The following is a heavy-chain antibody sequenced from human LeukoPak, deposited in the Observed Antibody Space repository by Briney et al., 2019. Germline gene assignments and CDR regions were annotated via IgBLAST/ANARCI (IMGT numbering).Heavy chain of an antibody. CDR1: GGSISSYY. J-gene: IGHJ6*02. V-gene: IGHV4-4*07. CDR3: ARGLIYSSSWYYYYGMDV. CDR2: IYTSGST. Sequence: SETLSLTCTVSGGSISSYYWSWIRQPAGKGLEWIGRIYTSGSTNYNPSLKSRVTMSVDTSKNQFSLKLNSVTAADTAVYYCARGLIYSSSWYYYYGMDVWGQGTTVTVSS. D-gene: IGHD6-13*01.